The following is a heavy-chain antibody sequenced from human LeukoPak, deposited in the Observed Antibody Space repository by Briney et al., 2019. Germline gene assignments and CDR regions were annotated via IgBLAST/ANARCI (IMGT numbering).Heavy chain of an antibody. CDR1: GGSISSYY. CDR3: AREIIAAAGLDY. Sequence: PSETLSLTCTVSGGSISSYYWSWIRQPPGKGLEWIGYIYYSGSTNYNPSRKSRVTISVDTSKNQFALKLSTVTAADTAVYYCAREIIAAAGLDYWGQGTLVTVSS. CDR2: IYYSGST. J-gene: IGHJ4*02. D-gene: IGHD6-13*01. V-gene: IGHV4-59*01.